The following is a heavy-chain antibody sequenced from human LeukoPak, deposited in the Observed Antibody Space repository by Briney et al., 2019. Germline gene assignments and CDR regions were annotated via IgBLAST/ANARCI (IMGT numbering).Heavy chain of an antibody. CDR1: GFTFSSYA. CDR3: ARDLALVGATTLDY. CDR2: ISYDGSNK. D-gene: IGHD1-26*01. Sequence: GRSLRLSCAASGFTFSSYAMHWVRQAPGKGLEWVAVISYDGSNKYYADSVKGRFTISRDNSKNTLYLQMNSLRAEDTAVYYCARDLALVGATTLDYWGQGTLVTVSS. V-gene: IGHV3-30-3*01. J-gene: IGHJ4*02.